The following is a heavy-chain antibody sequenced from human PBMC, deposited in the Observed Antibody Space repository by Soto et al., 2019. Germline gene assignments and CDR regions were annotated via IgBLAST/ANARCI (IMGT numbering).Heavy chain of an antibody. CDR2: ISGFNGQT. CDR3: ARVDPRGVAVVRDY. Sequence: QVQLVQSGPEVKKPGASVKVSCKASGNTFASHGFSWVRQAPGQGLEWMGWISGFNGQTNYALKFQGRVTLTTDTSTSTAYMELRILRSADTAVYFCARVDPRGVAVVRDYWGQGTLVTVSS. V-gene: IGHV1-18*01. J-gene: IGHJ4*02. D-gene: IGHD3-10*01. CDR1: GNTFASHG.